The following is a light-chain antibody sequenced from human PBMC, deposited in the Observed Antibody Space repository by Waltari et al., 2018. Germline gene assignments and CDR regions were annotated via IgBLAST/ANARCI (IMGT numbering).Light chain of an antibody. CDR3: QYSHT. CDR2: LAS. Sequence: IQMTQSPSSLYASVGDRVTTTCRAGQNIGSSLNWYQQKPGKAPKLLISLASNLQSAVPSRFSGSGFGTDFTLTINGLQPEDLATYYCQYSHTFGQGTRLEI. CDR1: QNIGSS. J-gene: IGKJ2*01. V-gene: IGKV1-39*01.